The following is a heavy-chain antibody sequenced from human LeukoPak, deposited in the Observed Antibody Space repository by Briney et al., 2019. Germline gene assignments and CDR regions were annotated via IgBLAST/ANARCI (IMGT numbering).Heavy chain of an antibody. Sequence: PGGSLRLSCAASGFTLSSYAMSWVRQAPGKGLEWVSAISGSGGSTYYADSVKGRFTISRDNSKNTLYLQMNSLRAEDTAVYYCAKGARGVIRSYYYYYGMDVWGQGTTVTVSS. J-gene: IGHJ6*02. D-gene: IGHD3-10*01. CDR1: GFTLSSYA. CDR2: ISGSGGST. V-gene: IGHV3-23*01. CDR3: AKGARGVIRSYYYYYGMDV.